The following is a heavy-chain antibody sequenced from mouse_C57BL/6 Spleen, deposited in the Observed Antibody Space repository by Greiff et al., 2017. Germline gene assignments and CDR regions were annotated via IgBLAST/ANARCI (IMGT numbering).Heavy chain of an antibody. CDR1: GFTFSSYG. D-gene: IGHD1-1*01. CDR3: ARHEVYYGSSSAWFAY. V-gene: IGHV5-6*02. J-gene: IGHJ3*01. CDR2: ISSGGSYT. Sequence: DVKLVESGGDLVKPGGSLKLSCAASGFTFSSYGMSWVRQTPDKRLEWVATISSGGSYTYYPDSVKGRFTISRDNAKNTLYLQMSSLKSEDTAMYYCARHEVYYGSSSAWFAYWGQGTLVTVSA.